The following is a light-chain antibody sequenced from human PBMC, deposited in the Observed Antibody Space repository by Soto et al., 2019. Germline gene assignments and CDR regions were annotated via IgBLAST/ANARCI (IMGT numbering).Light chain of an antibody. Sequence: EIVLTQSPGTLSLSPGQRATLSCRASQSVSSSSLAWYQQRPGQAPRLLIYGASRRATGIPDRFSGSGSGTDFTLTISRLEPEDFAVYYCQHYGASHKYTFGQGTKLEIK. J-gene: IGKJ2*01. V-gene: IGKV3-20*01. CDR3: QHYGASHKYT. CDR2: GAS. CDR1: QSVSSSS.